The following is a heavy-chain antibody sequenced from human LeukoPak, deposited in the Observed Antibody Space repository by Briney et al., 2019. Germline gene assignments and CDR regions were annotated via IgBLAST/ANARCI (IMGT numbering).Heavy chain of an antibody. D-gene: IGHD6-19*01. CDR2: INPNSGGT. CDR3: ARDRAVDGNWFDP. CDR1: GYTFTGYY. Sequence: ASVKVSCKASGYTFTGYYMHWVRQAPGQGLEWMGWINPNSGGTNYAQKFQGRVTMTRDTSISTAYMELSRLRSDDTAVYYCARDRAVDGNWFDPWGQGTLVTVSS. J-gene: IGHJ5*02. V-gene: IGHV1-2*02.